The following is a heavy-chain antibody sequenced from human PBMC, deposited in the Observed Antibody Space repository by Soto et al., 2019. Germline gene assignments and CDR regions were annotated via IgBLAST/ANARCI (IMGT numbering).Heavy chain of an antibody. CDR2: ISYSGDT. J-gene: IGHJ6*02. CDR3: ARDSDLWFGELSVRGGMDV. Sequence: SETLSLTCTVSGGSISSGYSYWNWIRQPPGKGLEWIGYISYSGDTYYSPSLKSRLTISVDTSKNQFSLKLSSVTAADTAVYYCARDSDLWFGELSVRGGMDVWGQGTTVTVSS. V-gene: IGHV4-30-4*01. D-gene: IGHD3-10*01. CDR1: GGSISSGYSY.